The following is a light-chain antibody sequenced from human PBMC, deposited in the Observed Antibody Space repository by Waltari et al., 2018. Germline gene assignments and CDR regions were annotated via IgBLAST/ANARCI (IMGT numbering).Light chain of an antibody. CDR1: ESVGTT. V-gene: IGKV3-15*01. J-gene: IGKJ4*01. CDR3: QHYKIRPLT. Sequence: EIVMTQSPATLTVSPGETATPSCRASESVGTTLAWYQQKPGLAPRLLIYGASTRATGAPARLTGSGSGTEFTLTISSLQTEDFGVYFCQHYKIRPLTFGGGTKVEI. CDR2: GAS.